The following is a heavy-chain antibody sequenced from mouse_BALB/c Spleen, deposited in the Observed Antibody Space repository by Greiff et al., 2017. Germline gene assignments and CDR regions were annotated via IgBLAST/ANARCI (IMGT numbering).Heavy chain of an antibody. D-gene: IGHD2-2*01. CDR3: ARRAPFYCGYDDWFAY. Sequence: EVQLQQSGPELVKPGASVKVSCKASGYAFTSYNMYWVKQSHGKSLEWIGYIDPYNGGTSYNQKFKGKATLTVDKSSSTAYMHLNSLTSEDSAVYYCARRAPFYCGYDDWFAYWGQGTLVTVSA. J-gene: IGHJ3*01. CDR2: IDPYNGGT. CDR1: GYAFTSYN. V-gene: IGHV1S135*01.